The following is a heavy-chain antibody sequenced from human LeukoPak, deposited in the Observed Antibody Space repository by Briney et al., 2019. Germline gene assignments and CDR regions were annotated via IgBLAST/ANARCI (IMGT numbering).Heavy chain of an antibody. D-gene: IGHD4-17*01. Sequence: GGSLRLSCAASGFTFSSYGMHLVRQAPGKGLEWVAVIWYDGSNKYYADSVKGRFTISRDNSKNTLYLQMNSLRAEDTAVYYCARGGGDYGDLALEYWAFDIWGQGTMVTVSS. CDR3: ARGGGDYGDLALEYWAFDI. V-gene: IGHV3-33*01. J-gene: IGHJ3*02. CDR2: IWYDGSNK. CDR1: GFTFSSYG.